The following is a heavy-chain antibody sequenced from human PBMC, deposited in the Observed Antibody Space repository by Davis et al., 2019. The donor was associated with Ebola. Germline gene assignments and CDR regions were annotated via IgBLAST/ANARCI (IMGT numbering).Heavy chain of an antibody. CDR2: IYYSGST. Sequence: PSETLSLTCTVSGGSISSSNSYWGYIRQPPGKGLEWIGSIYYSGSTYYNPSLQGRITISVDMSKNQFSLKLSSVTAADTAVYYCARRVVGVMDAFDLWGQGTMVTVSS. V-gene: IGHV4-39*01. J-gene: IGHJ3*01. CDR3: ARRVVGVMDAFDL. D-gene: IGHD1-26*01. CDR1: GGSISSSNSY.